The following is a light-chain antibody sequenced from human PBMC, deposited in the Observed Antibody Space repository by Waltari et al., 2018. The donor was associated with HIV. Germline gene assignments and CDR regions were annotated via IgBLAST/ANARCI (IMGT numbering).Light chain of an antibody. V-gene: IGKV1-9*01. J-gene: IGKJ2*01. CDR1: EDINEF. CDR2: AAS. CDR3: QQLNTYPPDT. Sequence: DIQLTQSPSFLSASIGDRVTITCRASEDINEFLAWYQQKPGVAPKLLIYAASTLEDEAPSRFSGSGSGTDFTLTISSLQPEDFATYFCQQLNTYPPDTFGPGTKLEI.